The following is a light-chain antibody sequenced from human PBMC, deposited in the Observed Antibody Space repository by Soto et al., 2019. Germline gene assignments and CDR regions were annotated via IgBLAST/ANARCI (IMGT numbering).Light chain of an antibody. CDR3: QQYDTWPIT. CDR2: AAS. CDR1: QTIKSN. V-gene: IGKV3-15*01. Sequence: IVMTQSPATLSVSPGERVTLSCRASQTIKSNLAWYQQKPGQAPRLLIYAASSRATDIPGRFSGSGSGTEFTLSINSLQSEDFAVYYCQQYDTWPITFGQGTRLEIK. J-gene: IGKJ5*01.